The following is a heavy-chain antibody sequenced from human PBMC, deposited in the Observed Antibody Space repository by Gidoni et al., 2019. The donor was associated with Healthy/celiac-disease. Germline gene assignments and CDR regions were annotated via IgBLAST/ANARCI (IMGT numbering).Heavy chain of an antibody. Sequence: QVQLQQWGAGLLKPSEPLSITCAVYGGSFSGYYWSWIRQPPGKGLEWIGEINHSGSTNYNPSLKSRVTISVDTSKNQFSLKLSSVTAADTAVYYCARDSSGYHDAFDIWGQGTMVTVAS. CDR1: GGSFSGYY. D-gene: IGHD3-22*01. CDR3: ARDSSGYHDAFDI. J-gene: IGHJ3*02. V-gene: IGHV4-34*01. CDR2: INHSGST.